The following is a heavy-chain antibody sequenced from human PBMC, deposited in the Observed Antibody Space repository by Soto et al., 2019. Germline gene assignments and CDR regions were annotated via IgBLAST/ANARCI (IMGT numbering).Heavy chain of an antibody. D-gene: IGHD2-15*01. Sequence: SETLCLTWTVSGGSISSSIYYWGWIRQPPGKGLEWIGNIYYSGSTYYNPSLKSRVTISVDTSKNQFSLKLSSVTAADTAVYYCARVVGYCSGGACYSSSHFDYWGQGALVTVSS. CDR3: ARVVGYCSGGACYSSSHFDY. CDR2: IYYSGST. J-gene: IGHJ4*02. CDR1: GGSISSSIYY. V-gene: IGHV4-39*01.